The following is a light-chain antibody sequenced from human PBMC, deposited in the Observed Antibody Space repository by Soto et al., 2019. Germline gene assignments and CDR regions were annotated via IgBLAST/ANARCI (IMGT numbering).Light chain of an antibody. Sequence: DIQMTQSPSTLSASVGDRVTITCRASQTINSWLAWYQQRPGKAPKLLIYRASSLQSGVPSRFSSSGSGTVSTLTISSLQPDDLATYYCQQYNNYLTFGQGTKVEIK. CDR2: RAS. CDR1: QTINSW. V-gene: IGKV1-5*03. J-gene: IGKJ1*01. CDR3: QQYNNYLT.